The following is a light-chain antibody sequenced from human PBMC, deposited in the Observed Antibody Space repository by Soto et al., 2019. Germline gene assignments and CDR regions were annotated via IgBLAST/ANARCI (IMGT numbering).Light chain of an antibody. J-gene: IGKJ5*01. CDR1: QDIKHY. CDR2: DTS. CDR3: QQYDNLPIT. V-gene: IGKV1-33*01. Sequence: DIQRTQSPSSLSASVGDRVTITCQARQDIKHYLNWYQQKPGKAPNLLIYDTSVLETGVPSRFSGSGSGTDFNFTISSLQPEDIATYYCQQYDNLPITFGQGTRLEIK.